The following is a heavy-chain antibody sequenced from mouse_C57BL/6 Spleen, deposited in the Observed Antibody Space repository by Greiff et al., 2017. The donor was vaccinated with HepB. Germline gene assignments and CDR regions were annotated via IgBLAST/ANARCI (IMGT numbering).Heavy chain of an antibody. J-gene: IGHJ2*01. CDR2: IRNKANGYTT. Sequence: EVKVVESGGGLVQPGGSLSLSCAASGFTFTDYYMSWVRQPPGTALEWLGFIRNKANGYTTEYSASVKGRFTISRDNSQSILYLQMNALRAEDSATYYCASSNLSHYFDYWGQGTTLTVSS. V-gene: IGHV7-3*01. D-gene: IGHD1-1*01. CDR1: GFTFTDYY. CDR3: ASSNLSHYFDY.